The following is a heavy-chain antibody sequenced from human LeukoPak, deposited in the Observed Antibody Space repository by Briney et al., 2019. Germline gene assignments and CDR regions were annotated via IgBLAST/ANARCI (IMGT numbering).Heavy chain of an antibody. CDR1: DGSITNYD. D-gene: IGHD2-15*01. J-gene: IGHJ3*02. CDR2: VHYSGTA. V-gene: IGHV4-59*01. CDR3: ASASRMEGLGAFDI. Sequence: SETLSLTCTVSDGSITNYDWSWVRQPPGRGLEFIGHVHYSGTANYNPSLRSRVTISIDTSKKHFFLKLKSVTAADTAVYYCASASRMEGLGAFDIWGQGTMVTVSS.